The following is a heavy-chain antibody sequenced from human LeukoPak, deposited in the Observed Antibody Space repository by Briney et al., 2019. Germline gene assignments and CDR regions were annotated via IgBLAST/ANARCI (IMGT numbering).Heavy chain of an antibody. D-gene: IGHD2-2*01. CDR2: ISYDGSNK. CDR1: GFTFSIYA. J-gene: IGHJ6*02. CDR3: ARPIVVPAADYYYYYGMDV. V-gene: IGHV3-30-3*01. Sequence: PGGSLRLSCAASGFTFSIYAMHWVRQAPGKGLEWVAVISYDGSNKYYADSVKGRFTISRDNSKNTLYLQMNSLRAEDTAVYYCARPIVVPAADYYYYYGMDVWGQGTTVTVSS.